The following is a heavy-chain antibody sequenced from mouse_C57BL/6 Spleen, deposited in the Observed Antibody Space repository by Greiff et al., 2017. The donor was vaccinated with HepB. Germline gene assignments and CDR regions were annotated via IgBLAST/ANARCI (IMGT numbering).Heavy chain of an antibody. CDR1: GYSITSGYY. V-gene: IGHV3-6*01. J-gene: IGHJ3*01. CDR3: ARDVNWAFAY. D-gene: IGHD4-1*01. CDR2: ISYDGSN. Sequence: ESGPGLVKPSQSLSLTCSVTGYSITSGYYWNWIRQFPGNKLEWMGYISYDGSNNYNPSLKNRITITRDTSKNQFFLKLNSVTTEDTATYYCARDVNWAFAYWGQGTLVTVSA.